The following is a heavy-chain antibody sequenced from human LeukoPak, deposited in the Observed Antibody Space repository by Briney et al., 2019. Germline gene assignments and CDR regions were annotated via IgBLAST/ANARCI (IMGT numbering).Heavy chain of an antibody. D-gene: IGHD5/OR15-5a*01. CDR2: IKQDGSEK. CDR1: RFTFSSYW. V-gene: IGHV3-7*01. J-gene: IGHJ3*02. Sequence: PGGSLRLSCAASRFTFSSYWMRWVRQAPGNGLEWVANIKQDGSEKYYVDSVKGRFTISRDNAKNSLYLQMNSLRAEDTAVYYCARDVSVDAFDIWGQRTMVTVSS. CDR3: ARDVSVDAFDI.